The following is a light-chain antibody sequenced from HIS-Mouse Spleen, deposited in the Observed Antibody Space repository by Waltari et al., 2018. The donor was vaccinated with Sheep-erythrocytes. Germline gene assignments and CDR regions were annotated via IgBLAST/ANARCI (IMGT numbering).Light chain of an antibody. J-gene: IGKJ2*01. CDR2: DAS. CDR3: QQRSNWYT. V-gene: IGKV3-11*01. CDR1: QSVSSY. Sequence: EIVLTQSPATLSLSPGERATLSCRPSQSVSSYFAWYQQKPGQAPRLLIYDASNRATGIPARFSGSGSGTDFTLTISSLEPEDFAVYYCQQRSNWYTFGQGTKLEIK.